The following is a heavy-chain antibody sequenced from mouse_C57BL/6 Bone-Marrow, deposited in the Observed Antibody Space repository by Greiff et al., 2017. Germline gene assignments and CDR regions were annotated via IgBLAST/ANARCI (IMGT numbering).Heavy chain of an antibody. V-gene: IGHV1-53*01. CDR2: INPSNGGT. J-gene: IGHJ2*01. Sequence: VQLQQPGTELVKPGASGYTFTSYWMHWVKQRPGQGLEWIGNINPSNGGTNYNEKFKSKATLTVDKSSSTAYMQLSSLTSEDSAVYYCARGITTVVGDYWGQGTTLTVSS. CDR3: ARGITTVVGDY. CDR1: GYTFTSYW. D-gene: IGHD1-1*01.